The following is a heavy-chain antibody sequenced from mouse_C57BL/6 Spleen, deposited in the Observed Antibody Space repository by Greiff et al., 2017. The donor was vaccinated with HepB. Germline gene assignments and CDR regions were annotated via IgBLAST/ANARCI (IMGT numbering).Heavy chain of an antibody. CDR3: AKTAYYSIFAY. CDR1: GYAFSSSW. J-gene: IGHJ3*01. CDR2: IYPGDGDT. Sequence: VQLQQSGPELVKPGASVKISCKASGYAFSSSWMNWVKQRPGKGLEWIGRIYPGDGDTNYNGKFKGKATLTAENTSSTAYMQLSSLTSEDSAVYFGAKTAYYSIFAYWGQGTLVTVSA. V-gene: IGHV1-82*01. D-gene: IGHD2-5*01.